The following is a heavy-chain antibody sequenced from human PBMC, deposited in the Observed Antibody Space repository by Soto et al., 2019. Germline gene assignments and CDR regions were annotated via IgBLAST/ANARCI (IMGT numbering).Heavy chain of an antibody. Sequence: ASVKVSCKASGGTFTSYGISWVRQAPGQGLEWMGWISAYNGNTNDAQKLQGSVTMTTDTSTSTAYMELRSLRSDDTAVYYCARDLPRRGDHNTGYWGQGTLVTVSS. CDR3: ARDLPRRGDHNTGY. V-gene: IGHV1-18*01. D-gene: IGHD2-21*02. CDR2: ISAYNGNT. J-gene: IGHJ4*02. CDR1: GGTFTSYG.